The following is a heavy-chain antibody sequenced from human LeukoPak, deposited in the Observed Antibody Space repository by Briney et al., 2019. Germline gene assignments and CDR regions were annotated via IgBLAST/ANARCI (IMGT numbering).Heavy chain of an antibody. CDR2: IYSGGST. CDR3: ARDRDGSGWYDY. CDR1: GFTVSSNY. D-gene: IGHD6-19*01. Sequence: GGSLRLSCAAFGFTVSSNYMSWVRQAPGKGLEWVSVIYSGGSTYYADSVKGRFTISRDNSKNTLYLQMNSLRAEDTAVYYCARDRDGSGWYDYWGQGTLVTVSS. J-gene: IGHJ4*02. V-gene: IGHV3-53*01.